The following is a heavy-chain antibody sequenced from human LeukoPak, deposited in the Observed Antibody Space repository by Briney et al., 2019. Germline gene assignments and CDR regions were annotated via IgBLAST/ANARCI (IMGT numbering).Heavy chain of an antibody. J-gene: IGHJ5*02. CDR2: ISASGGSA. V-gene: IGHV3-23*01. CDR1: GFNFINYA. CDR3: AKVSSFYDSSGYPDQ. D-gene: IGHD3-22*01. Sequence: GGSLRLSCAASGFNFINYAMSWVRQAPRKGREWVSGISASGGSANYADSVQGRFTIYRDNSRDTLYLNMKSLRAEDTALYYCAKVSSFYDSSGYPDQWGQGILVTVSS.